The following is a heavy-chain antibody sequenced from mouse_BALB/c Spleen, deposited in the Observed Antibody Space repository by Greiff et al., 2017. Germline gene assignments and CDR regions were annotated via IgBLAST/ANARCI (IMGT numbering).Heavy chain of an antibody. CDR1: GFAFSSYD. V-gene: IGHV5-12-1*01. D-gene: IGHD2-12*01. CDR2: ISSGGGST. Sequence: EVMLVESGGGLVKPGGSLKLSCAASGFAFSSYDMSWVRQTPEKRLEWVAYISSGGGSTYYPDTVKGRFTISRDNAKNTLYLQMSSLKSEDTAMYYCARQGNDPWFAYWGQGTLVTVSA. J-gene: IGHJ3*01. CDR3: ARQGNDPWFAY.